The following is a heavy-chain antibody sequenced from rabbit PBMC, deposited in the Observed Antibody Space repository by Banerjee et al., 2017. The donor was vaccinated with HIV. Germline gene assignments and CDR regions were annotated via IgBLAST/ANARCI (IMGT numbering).Heavy chain of an antibody. CDR3: ARDDYGVMWLDR. Sequence: QQQLEESGGGLVKPGGTLTLTCQASGIDFSSYYYMCWVRQAPGKGLEWIACIDTGSRGYKWYASWAKGRFSISKTSSTTVTLQMTSLTAADTATYFCARDDYGVMWLDRWGPGILVTVS. D-gene: IGHD2-1*01. V-gene: IGHV1S45*01. J-gene: IGHJ5*01. CDR1: GIDFSSYYY. CDR2: IDTGSRGYK.